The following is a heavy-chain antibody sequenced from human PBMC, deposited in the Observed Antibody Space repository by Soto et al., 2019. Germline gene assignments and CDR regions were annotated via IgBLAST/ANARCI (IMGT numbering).Heavy chain of an antibody. D-gene: IGHD2-2*01. J-gene: IGHJ6*02. V-gene: IGHV1-69*13. CDR3: ARSQGSSTSLEIYHYYYYGMDV. CDR2: IIPISDTT. CDR1: GGTFSSYA. Sequence: SVKVSCKASGGTFSSYAISWVRQAPGQGLEWMGGIIPISDTTNYAQKFQGRVTITADESTSTAYMELSSLRSEDTAVYYCARSQGSSTSLEIYHYYYYGMDVWVQGTTVTVSS.